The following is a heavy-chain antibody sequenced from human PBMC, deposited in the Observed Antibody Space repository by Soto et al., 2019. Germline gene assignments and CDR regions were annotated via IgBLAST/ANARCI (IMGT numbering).Heavy chain of an antibody. Sequence: EVQLLESGGGLVQPGGSLRLSCAASGFTFSSYAMSWVRQAPGKGLEWVSAISGSGGSTYYADSVKGRFTISRDNSKNTLYLQMKSLRAEDTAVYYCAKGPYCSGGSCYSFPYYFDYWGQGTLVTVSS. CDR2: ISGSGGST. CDR3: AKGPYCSGGSCYSFPYYFDY. J-gene: IGHJ4*02. CDR1: GFTFSSYA. V-gene: IGHV3-23*01. D-gene: IGHD2-15*01.